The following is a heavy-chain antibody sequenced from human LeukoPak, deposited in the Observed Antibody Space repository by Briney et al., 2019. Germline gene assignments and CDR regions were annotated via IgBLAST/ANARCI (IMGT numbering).Heavy chain of an antibody. Sequence: SVKVSCKASGGTFSRYAISWVRQAPGQGLEWMGGIIPIFGTANYAQKFQGRVTITTDESTSTAYMELSSLRSEDTAVYYCARGALFGVVILDYWGQGTLVTVSS. D-gene: IGHD3-3*01. CDR3: ARGALFGVVILDY. CDR1: GGTFSRYA. V-gene: IGHV1-69*05. CDR2: IIPIFGTA. J-gene: IGHJ4*02.